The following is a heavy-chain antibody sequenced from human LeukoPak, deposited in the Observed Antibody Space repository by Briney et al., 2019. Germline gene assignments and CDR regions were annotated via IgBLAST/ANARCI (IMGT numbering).Heavy chain of an antibody. CDR2: INPNSGGT. D-gene: IGHD3-10*01. CDR3: ARDSMRYYGSGSQFG. Sequence: ASVKVSCKASGYTFTGYYMHWVRQAPGQGLEWMGRINPNSGGTNYAQKFRGRVTMTRDTSISTAYMELSRLRSDDTAVYYCARDSMRYYGSGSQFGWGQGTLVTVSS. CDR1: GYTFTGYY. J-gene: IGHJ4*02. V-gene: IGHV1-2*06.